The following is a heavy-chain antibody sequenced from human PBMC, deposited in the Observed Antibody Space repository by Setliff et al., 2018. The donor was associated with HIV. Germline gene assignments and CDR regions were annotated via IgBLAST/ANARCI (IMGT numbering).Heavy chain of an antibody. J-gene: IGHJ4*02. D-gene: IGHD3-3*01. V-gene: IGHV3-30*03. Sequence: LRLSCEASGFTFRHYAMHWVRQAPGKGLEWVAVVSYDAERKYYADSVKGRFTISRDNPRNTVYLQMTGLRLDDTAVYYCARDSAAWVTELGILGYWGQGTLVTVSS. CDR2: VSYDAERK. CDR1: GFTFRHYA. CDR3: ARDSAAWVTELGILGY.